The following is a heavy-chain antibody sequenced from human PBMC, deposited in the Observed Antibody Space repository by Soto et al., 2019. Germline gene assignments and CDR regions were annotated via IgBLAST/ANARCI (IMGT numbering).Heavy chain of an antibody. D-gene: IGHD3-22*01. CDR2: IIPIFGTA. V-gene: IGHV1-69*13. CDR1: GGTFSSYA. Sequence: SVKVSCKASGGTFSSYAISWVRQAPGQGLEWMGGIIPIFGTANYAQKFQGRVTITADESTSTAYMELSSLRSEDTAVYYCARVHSSGQQGDYWGQGTLVTVSS. CDR3: ARVHSSGQQGDY. J-gene: IGHJ4*02.